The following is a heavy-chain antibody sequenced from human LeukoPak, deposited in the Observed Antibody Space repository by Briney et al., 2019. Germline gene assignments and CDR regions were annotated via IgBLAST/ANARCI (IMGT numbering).Heavy chain of an antibody. CDR3: ARRKRGIAAADP. V-gene: IGHV1-8*01. CDR2: MNPNSGNT. J-gene: IGHJ5*02. CDR1: GYTFTSYD. D-gene: IGHD6-13*01. Sequence: ASVKVSCKASGYTFTSYDINWVRQATGQGLEWMGWMNPNSGNTGYAQKFQGRVTMTRNTSISTAYMELSSLRSDDTAVYYCARRKRGIAAADPWGQGTLVTVSS.